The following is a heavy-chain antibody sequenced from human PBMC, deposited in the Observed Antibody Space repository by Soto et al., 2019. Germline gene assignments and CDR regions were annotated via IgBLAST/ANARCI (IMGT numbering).Heavy chain of an antibody. CDR2: IYYSGST. J-gene: IGHJ5*02. Sequence: QLQLQESGPGLVKPSETLSLTCTVSGGSLSNINYYWGWFRQPPGKGLEWIGTIYYSGSTYYNPSLKSRVTLVVDTSRSQFSLSLSPVTAADPAVYYCARSYSTSAIPNWFDPWGQGTLVTVSS. CDR3: ARSYSTSAIPNWFDP. V-gene: IGHV4-39*01. CDR1: GGSLSNINYY. D-gene: IGHD6-6*01.